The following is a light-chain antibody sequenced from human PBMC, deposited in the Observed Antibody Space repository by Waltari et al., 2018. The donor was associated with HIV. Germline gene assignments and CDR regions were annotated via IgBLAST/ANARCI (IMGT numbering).Light chain of an antibody. CDR2: RTK. CDR1: NSNIGSKD. V-gene: IGLV1-47*01. J-gene: IGLJ1*01. Sequence: QSVLTQPPSASGTPGQRVTISCSGSNSNIGSKDVYWFQHLPGTAPKLLIYRTKQRRSVVPDRFSGSKSGTSASLAISGLRSDDEADYYCAAWDDTLSSYVFGTGTTVTV. CDR3: AAWDDTLSSYV.